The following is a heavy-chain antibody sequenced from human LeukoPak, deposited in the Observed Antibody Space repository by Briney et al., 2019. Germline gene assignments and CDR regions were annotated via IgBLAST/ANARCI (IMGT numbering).Heavy chain of an antibody. V-gene: IGHV4-34*01. Sequence: ETLSLTCAVYGGSFSGYYWSWIRQPPGKGLEWIGEINHSGSTNYNPSLKSRVTISVDTSKNQFSLKLSSVTAADTAVYYCARQNSGYFDYWGQGTLVTVSS. CDR3: ARQNSGYFDY. D-gene: IGHD1-26*01. J-gene: IGHJ4*02. CDR2: INHSGST. CDR1: GGSFSGYY.